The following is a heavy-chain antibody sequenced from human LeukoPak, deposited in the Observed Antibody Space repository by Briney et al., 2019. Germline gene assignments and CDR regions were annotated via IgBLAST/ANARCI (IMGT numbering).Heavy chain of an antibody. V-gene: IGHV1-18*01. CDR3: ARVREDSSGYLLTEASDI. CDR1: GYTFITFG. D-gene: IGHD3-22*01. J-gene: IGHJ3*02. CDR2: ISAYNGDT. Sequence: ASVNVFCNASGYTFITFGIGWVRQAPGQGLEWMGWISAYNGDTDYAQKFQGRVSMATDTSTTTAYMDLSRLRSDDTAVYYCARVREDSSGYLLTEASDIWGQRTMVTVSS.